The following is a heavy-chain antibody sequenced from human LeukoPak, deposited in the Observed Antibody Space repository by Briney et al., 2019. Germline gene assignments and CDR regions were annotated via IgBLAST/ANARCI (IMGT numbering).Heavy chain of an antibody. D-gene: IGHD6-19*01. J-gene: IGHJ4*02. CDR1: GYSINSGYY. V-gene: IGHV4-38-2*01. Sequence: SESLSLTCAVSGYSINSGYYWGWIRQPPGKGLEWIGSIDHSGSTYYNPSLKSRVTISVDTSKNQFSLKLSSVTAADTAVYYCARAASIAVASPGTFDYWGQGTLVTVTS. CDR3: ARAASIAVASPGTFDY. CDR2: IDHSGST.